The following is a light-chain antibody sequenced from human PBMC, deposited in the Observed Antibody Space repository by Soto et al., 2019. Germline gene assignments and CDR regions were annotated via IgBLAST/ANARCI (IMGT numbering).Light chain of an antibody. J-gene: IGKJ4*01. CDR1: QSISSY. V-gene: IGKV1-39*01. CDR2: AAS. CDR3: QQYGTSPLT. Sequence: DIQMTQSPSSLSASVGDRVTITCRASQSISSYLNWYQQKPGKAPKLLIYAASSLQSGVPSRFSGSASGTDFTLTISSLQPGDFAVYYCQQYGTSPLTFGGGTKVDIK.